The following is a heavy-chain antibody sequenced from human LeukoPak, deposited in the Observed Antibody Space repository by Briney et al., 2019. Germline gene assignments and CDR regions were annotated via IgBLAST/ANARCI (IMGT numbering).Heavy chain of an antibody. CDR3: ARAQYYYDSSGYCYPDYFDY. Sequence: ASVKVSCKASGYTFTKYGIRWVRQAPGQGLEWMGWISPYNGKTNYAQRLQGRVTMTTETSTNTAYMELRSLSSDDMAVYYCARAQYYYDSSGYCYPDYFDYWGQGTLVTVSS. V-gene: IGHV1-18*03. D-gene: IGHD3-22*01. CDR1: GYTFTKYG. CDR2: ISPYNGKT. J-gene: IGHJ4*02.